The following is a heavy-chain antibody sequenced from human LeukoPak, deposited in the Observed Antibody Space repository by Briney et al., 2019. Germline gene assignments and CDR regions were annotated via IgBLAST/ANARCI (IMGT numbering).Heavy chain of an antibody. CDR2: VHSSGST. Sequence: PSETLSLTCTVSGASVSSGNYYWTWIRQPPGKGLEWIGYVHSSGSTKYNSSLGSRVTISMDTSRNQFSLKLSSVTAADTAVYFCTRGGGWLIDFWGRGTLVTVSS. CDR1: GASVSSGNYY. J-gene: IGHJ4*02. V-gene: IGHV4-61*01. CDR3: TRGGGWLIDF. D-gene: IGHD5-24*01.